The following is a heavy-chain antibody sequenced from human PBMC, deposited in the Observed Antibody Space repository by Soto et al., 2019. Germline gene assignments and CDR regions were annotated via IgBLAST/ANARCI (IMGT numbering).Heavy chain of an antibody. CDR1: GFTFSSYA. CDR3: AKGTVGITGTGSAFDI. CDR2: ISGSGGST. Sequence: GGSLRLSCAASGFTFSSYAMSWVRQAPGKGLEWVSAISGSGGSTYYADSVKGRFTISRDNSKNTLYLQMNSLRAEETAVYYCAKGTVGITGTGSAFDIWGQGTMVTVSS. J-gene: IGHJ3*02. V-gene: IGHV3-23*01. D-gene: IGHD1-20*01.